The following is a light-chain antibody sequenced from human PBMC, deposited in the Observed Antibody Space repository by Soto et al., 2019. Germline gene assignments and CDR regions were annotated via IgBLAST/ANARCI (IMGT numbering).Light chain of an antibody. V-gene: IGKV1-27*01. Sequence: DIRLTQSPSSLSASVGDRVTITCRVSQDNISYLNWYRQKPGKVPKFLIFGVSNLHCGVPSRFSGSGYGTDFTLTITSLQPDAVAPYYGQQSYSARKFGQGTKVDIK. CDR3: QQSYSARK. CDR2: GVS. CDR1: QDNISY. J-gene: IGKJ1*01.